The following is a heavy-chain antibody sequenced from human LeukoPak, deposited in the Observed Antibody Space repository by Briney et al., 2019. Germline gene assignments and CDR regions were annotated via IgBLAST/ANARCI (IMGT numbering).Heavy chain of an antibody. CDR3: ARDGVGAYNWFDP. Sequence: QAGGSLRLSCAASGFTFRSYAMSWVRQAPGKGLEYVSAISSNGDNTYYASSVKGRFTISRDNSKNTLYLQMGSLRVEDMAVYYCARDGVGAYNWFDPWGQGTLVTVSS. V-gene: IGHV3-64*01. CDR1: GFTFRSYA. CDR2: ISSNGDNT. D-gene: IGHD1-26*01. J-gene: IGHJ5*02.